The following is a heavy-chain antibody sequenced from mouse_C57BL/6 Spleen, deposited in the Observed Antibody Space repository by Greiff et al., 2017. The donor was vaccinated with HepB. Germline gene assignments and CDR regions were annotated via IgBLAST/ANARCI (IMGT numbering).Heavy chain of an antibody. CDR3: ARIGATVVAYYAMDY. CDR2: INPNNGGT. CDR1: GYTFTDYY. D-gene: IGHD1-1*01. Sequence: EVQLQQSGPELVKPGASVKISCKASGYTFTDYYMNWVKQSHGKSLEWIGDINPNNGGTSYNQKFKGKATLTVDKSSSTAYMELRSLTSEDSAVYYWARIGATVVAYYAMDYGGQGTSVTVSS. V-gene: IGHV1-26*01. J-gene: IGHJ4*01.